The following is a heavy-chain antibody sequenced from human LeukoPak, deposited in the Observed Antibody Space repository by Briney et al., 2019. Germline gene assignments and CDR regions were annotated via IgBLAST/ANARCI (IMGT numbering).Heavy chain of an antibody. CDR3: ARHPRDTALFTIDY. D-gene: IGHD5-18*01. V-gene: IGHV3-23*01. J-gene: IGHJ4*02. CDR2: TSGSGGSR. CDR1: DFTFSNYA. Sequence: PGGSLRLSCAAFDFTFSNYAMSWVRQSPGKGLEWVSGTSGSGGSRYYPDSVKGRVTISRDNSKNTPSLEMNSPTAEDTAVYYCARHPRDTALFTIDYWGQGTLVTVSS.